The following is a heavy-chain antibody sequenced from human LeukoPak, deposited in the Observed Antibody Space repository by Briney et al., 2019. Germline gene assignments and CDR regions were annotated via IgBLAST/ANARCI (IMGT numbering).Heavy chain of an antibody. V-gene: IGHV4-34*01. CDR2: MKQSGTP. D-gene: IGHD3-10*01. Sequence: SETLSPTCAVSGGSFSAFHWNWIRQSPAKGLEWLGEMKQSGTPRYNPSLQSRVTISVDKSKNQFSLNVRSVTAADTAVYYCASRPFLYGFRTYFDNWAQGTLVTVSS. CDR1: GGSFSAFH. CDR3: ASRPFLYGFRTYFDN. J-gene: IGHJ4*02.